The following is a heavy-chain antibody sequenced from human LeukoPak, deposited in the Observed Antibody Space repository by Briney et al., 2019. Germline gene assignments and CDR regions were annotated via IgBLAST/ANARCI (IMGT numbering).Heavy chain of an antibody. CDR3: ARNGEVVPAAMLGYYFDY. CDR2: IHAGGST. Sequence: PSETLSLTCTVSGGSIRSGSYYWSWIRQPAGKGLEWIGRIHAGGSTNYNPSLKRRVTISVDTSKNQFSLKLSSVTAADTAVYYCARNGEVVPAAMLGYYFDYWGQGTLVTVSS. J-gene: IGHJ4*02. V-gene: IGHV4-61*02. D-gene: IGHD2-2*01. CDR1: GGSIRSGSYY.